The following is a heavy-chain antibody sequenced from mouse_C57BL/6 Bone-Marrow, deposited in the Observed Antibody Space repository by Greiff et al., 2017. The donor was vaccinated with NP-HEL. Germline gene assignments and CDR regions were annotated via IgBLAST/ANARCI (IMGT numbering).Heavy chain of an antibody. D-gene: IGHD1-1*01. CDR3: ARKGLYGSSYGWFAY. CDR2: IYPRSGNT. V-gene: IGHV1-81*01. CDR1: GYTFTSYG. Sequence: VQLQESGAELARPGASVKLSCKASGYTFTSYGISWVKQRTGQGLEWIGEIYPRSGNTYYNEKFKGKATLTADKSSSTAYMELRSLTSEDSAVYFCARKGLYGSSYGWFAYWGQGTLVTVSA. J-gene: IGHJ3*01.